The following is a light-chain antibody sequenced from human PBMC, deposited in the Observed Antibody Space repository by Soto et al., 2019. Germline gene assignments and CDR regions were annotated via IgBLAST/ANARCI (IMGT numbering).Light chain of an antibody. CDR2: DVS. CDR3: NSYTSRGTYV. V-gene: IGLV2-14*01. J-gene: IGLJ1*01. CDR1: TSDVGRYNY. Sequence: QSVLTQPASVSGSPGQSITISCTGTTSDVGRYNYVSWYQQHPGKAPKLIIYDVSNRPSGVSNRFSGSKSGNTASLTISGLQAEDEADYYCNSYTSRGTYVFGTGTKVTVL.